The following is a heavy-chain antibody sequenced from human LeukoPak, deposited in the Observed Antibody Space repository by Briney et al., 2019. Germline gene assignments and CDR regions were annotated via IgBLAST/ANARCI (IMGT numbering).Heavy chain of an antibody. J-gene: IGHJ4*02. CDR2: IFHSGST. CDR3: ARAVGASEEKKI. V-gene: IGHV4-4*02. D-gene: IGHD1-26*01. CDR1: GGSFSNNNW. Sequence: PSGTLSLTCAVSGGSFSNNNWWTWVRQPPGKGLEWVGEIFHSGSTNYNPSLKSRVTISVDKSKNQFSLRLSSVTAADTAVYYCARAVGASEEKKIWGQGILVTVSS.